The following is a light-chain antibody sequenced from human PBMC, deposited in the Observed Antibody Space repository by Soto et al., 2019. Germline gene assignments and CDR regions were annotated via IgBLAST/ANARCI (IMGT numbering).Light chain of an antibody. J-gene: IGKJ5*01. CDR2: DAS. Sequence: DIQMTPSLSLLSASEGDRVTITCRASQSVSSWLAWYQQRPGKAPKLLIYDASSLESGVPSRFSGSGSGTEFTLTISSLQPDDFATYYCHQYNSYSPTFGQGTRLEIK. V-gene: IGKV1-5*01. CDR3: HQYNSYSPT. CDR1: QSVSSW.